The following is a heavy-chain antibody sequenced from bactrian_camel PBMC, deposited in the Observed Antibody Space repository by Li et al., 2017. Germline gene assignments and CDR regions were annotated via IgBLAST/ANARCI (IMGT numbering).Heavy chain of an antibody. V-gene: IGHV3S53*01. CDR3: AASLSSPYLLLKNGWANF. J-gene: IGHJ4*01. D-gene: IGHD7*01. CDR2: IERDGRT. Sequence: VQLVESGGGSVQAGGSLRLSCAASANTNSNYMGWFRQAPGKEREGVATIERDGRTTYTDAVKGRFTISKDNSKITLNLQMSSLKPEDTGMYSCAASLSSPYLLLKNGWANFWSQGTQVTVS. CDR1: ANTNSNY.